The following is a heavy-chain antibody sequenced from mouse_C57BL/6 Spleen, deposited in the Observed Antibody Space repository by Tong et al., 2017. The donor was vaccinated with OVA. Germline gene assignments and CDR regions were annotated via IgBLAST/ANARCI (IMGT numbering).Heavy chain of an antibody. CDR2: INPYYGST. J-gene: IGHJ3*01. CDR1: GYSFTDYI. CDR3: ARKDYRYDSFAY. V-gene: IGHV1-39*01. D-gene: IGHD2-14*01. Sequence: EVQLQESGPELVKPGASVKISCKASGYSFTDYIMLWVKQSHGKSLEWIGNINPYYGSTSYNLKFKGKATLTVDKSASTAYMQLNSLTSEDSAVYYCARKDYRYDSFAYWGQGTLVTVSA.